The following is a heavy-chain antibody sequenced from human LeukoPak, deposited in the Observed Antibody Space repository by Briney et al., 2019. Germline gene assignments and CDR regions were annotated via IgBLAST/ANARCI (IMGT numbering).Heavy chain of an antibody. CDR1: GGSFSGYY. J-gene: IGHJ4*02. CDR2: IYYSGST. Sequence: SETLSLTCAVYGGSFSGYYWSWIRQPPGKGLEWIGYIYYSGSTSYNPSLKSRVTISVDTSKNQFSLKLSSVTAADTAVYYCASTATYYYGSGSYQSFDYWGQGTLVTVSS. CDR3: ASTATYYYGSGSYQSFDY. D-gene: IGHD3-10*01. V-gene: IGHV4-59*08.